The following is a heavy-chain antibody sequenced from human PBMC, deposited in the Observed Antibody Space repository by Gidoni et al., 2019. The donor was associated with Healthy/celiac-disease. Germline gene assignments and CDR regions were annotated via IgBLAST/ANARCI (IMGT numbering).Heavy chain of an antibody. CDR1: GFPFSSYS. Sequence: EVQLVESGGGLVKPGGSLRLSCAASGFPFSSYSMNWVRQAPGKGLEWVSSISSSSSYIYYADSVKGRFTIARDNAKNSLYLQMNSLRAEVTAVYYCARDYYYDSSGTPANDAFDIWGQGTMVTVSS. CDR2: ISSSSSYI. CDR3: ARDYYYDSSGTPANDAFDI. D-gene: IGHD3-22*01. J-gene: IGHJ3*02. V-gene: IGHV3-21*01.